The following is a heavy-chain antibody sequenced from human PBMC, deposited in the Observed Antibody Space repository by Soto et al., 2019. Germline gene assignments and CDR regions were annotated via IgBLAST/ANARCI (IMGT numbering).Heavy chain of an antibody. CDR3: ARLEGHPYGRYFYMDV. V-gene: IGHV4-59*08. CDR2: IYYSGST. Sequence: SETLSLTCTVSGGSISSYYWSWIRQPPGKGLEWIGYIYYSGSTNYNPSLKSRVTISVDTSKNQFSLKLSSVTAADTAVYYCARLEGHPYGRYFYMDVWGKGTTVTVSS. CDR1: GGSISSYY. J-gene: IGHJ6*03. D-gene: IGHD3-10*01.